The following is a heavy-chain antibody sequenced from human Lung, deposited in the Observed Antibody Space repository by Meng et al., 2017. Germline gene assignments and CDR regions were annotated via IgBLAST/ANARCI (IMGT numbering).Heavy chain of an antibody. D-gene: IGHD3-10*01. CDR1: DYTFTCYG. V-gene: IGHV1-18*01. Sequence: QVQPVQSGPEVKKPGASGKVSCKASDYTFTCYGVSWVRQAPGQGLEWMAWLGAHDGDTSHAPKFQGRVTVSADRPAATAYMELRSLRSDDTAVYYCARGTPGRSYSDYWGQGTLVTVSS. CDR2: LGAHDGDT. CDR3: ARGTPGRSYSDY. J-gene: IGHJ4*02.